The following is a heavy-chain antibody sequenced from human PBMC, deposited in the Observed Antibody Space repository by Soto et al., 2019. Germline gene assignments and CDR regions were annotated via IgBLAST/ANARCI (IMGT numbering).Heavy chain of an antibody. CDR3: ARVHCSSTSCYARDYYYYGLDV. V-gene: IGHV1-3*01. CDR1: GYTFTSYA. D-gene: IGHD2-2*01. Sequence: ASVKVSCKASGYTFTSYAMHWVRQAPGQRLEWMGWINAGNGNTKYSQKFQGRVTITRDTSASTAYMELSSLRSEDTAVYYCARVHCSSTSCYARDYYYYGLDVWGQGTTVTVSS. J-gene: IGHJ6*02. CDR2: INAGNGNT.